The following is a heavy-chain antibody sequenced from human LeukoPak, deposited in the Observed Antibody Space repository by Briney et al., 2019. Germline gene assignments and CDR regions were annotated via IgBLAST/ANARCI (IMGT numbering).Heavy chain of an antibody. CDR1: GFTFSSYG. CDR3: ARGAGSGGSYLFDY. CDR2: IWYDGSNK. D-gene: IGHD2-15*01. J-gene: IGHJ4*02. Sequence: GESLRLSFAASGFTFSSYGMHWVRQAPGKGLEWVAVIWYDGSNKYYADSVKGRFTISRDNSRNTLYLQMNSLRAEDTAVYYCARGAGSGGSYLFDYWGQGTLVTVSS. V-gene: IGHV3-33*08.